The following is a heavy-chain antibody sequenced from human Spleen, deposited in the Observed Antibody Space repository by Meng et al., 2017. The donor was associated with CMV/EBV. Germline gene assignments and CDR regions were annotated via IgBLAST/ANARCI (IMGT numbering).Heavy chain of an antibody. CDR3: ARVYGGNYIFDY. J-gene: IGHJ4*02. Sequence: CKASGYSCTSYYIHWVRQAPGQGLEWMGIINPSGGSTDCAQKFQGRVTMTRDTSTSTVYMELSSLRSEDTAMYYCARVYGGNYIFDYWGQGTLVTVSS. D-gene: IGHD1-26*01. CDR1: GYSCTSYY. CDR2: INPSGGST. V-gene: IGHV1-46*01.